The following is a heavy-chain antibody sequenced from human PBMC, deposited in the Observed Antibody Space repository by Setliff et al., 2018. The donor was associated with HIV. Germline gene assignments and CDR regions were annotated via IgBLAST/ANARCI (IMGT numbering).Heavy chain of an antibody. J-gene: IGHJ5*02. Sequence: KPSETLSLTCTVSGGSASNSRYYWAWIRQPPGKGLEYIGSIYYNEKTYYSPSLKGRVTISVDTSKNQFSLNLTSVTAADTAVYFCASRVYYYDSNKVPREEGFGPWGQGTLVTVSS. D-gene: IGHD3-22*01. CDR1: GGSASNSRYY. V-gene: IGHV4-39*01. CDR3: ASRVYYYDSNKVPREEGFGP. CDR2: IYYNEKT.